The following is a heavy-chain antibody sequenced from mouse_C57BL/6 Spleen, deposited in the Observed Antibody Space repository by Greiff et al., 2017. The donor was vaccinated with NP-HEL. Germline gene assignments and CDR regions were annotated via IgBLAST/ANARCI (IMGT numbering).Heavy chain of an antibody. Sequence: QVQLKQPGAELVKPGASVKLSCKASGYTFTSYWMHWVKQRPGQGLEWIGMIHPNSGSTNYNEKFKSKATLTVDKSSSTAYMQLSSLTSEDSAVYYCAREGLRFYAMDYWGQGTSVTVSS. V-gene: IGHV1-64*01. D-gene: IGHD2-4*01. CDR3: AREGLRFYAMDY. CDR1: GYTFTSYW. J-gene: IGHJ4*01. CDR2: IHPNSGST.